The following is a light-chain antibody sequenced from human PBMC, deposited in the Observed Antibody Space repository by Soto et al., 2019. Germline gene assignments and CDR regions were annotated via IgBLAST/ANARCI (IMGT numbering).Light chain of an antibody. Sequence: QSALTQPASVFGSPGQSITISCTGTSSDVGGYNFVSWYQQLPGKAPKLMIYEVTSRPSGVSNRFSGSKSGNTASLTISGLQPEDEADYYCSSYTTSSTVVFGTGTKLTVL. CDR3: SSYTTSSTVV. CDR1: SSDVGGYNF. V-gene: IGLV2-14*03. CDR2: EVT. J-gene: IGLJ1*01.